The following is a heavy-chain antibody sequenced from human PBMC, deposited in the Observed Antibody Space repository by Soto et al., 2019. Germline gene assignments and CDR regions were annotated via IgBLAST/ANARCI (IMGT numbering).Heavy chain of an antibody. V-gene: IGHV1-69*02. CDR2: IIHILGIA. D-gene: IGHD5-12*01. Sequence: QVQLVQSGAEVKKPGSSVKVSCKASGGTFSSYTISWVRQAPGQGLEWMGRIIHILGIANYEQKFQGRVTITADNPTTTAYMELCSLISHYTAVYFCASCYDGYNYLDSYGMDVWVQGTTVTFSS. CDR3: ASCYDGYNYLDSYGMDV. CDR1: GGTFSSYT. J-gene: IGHJ6*02.